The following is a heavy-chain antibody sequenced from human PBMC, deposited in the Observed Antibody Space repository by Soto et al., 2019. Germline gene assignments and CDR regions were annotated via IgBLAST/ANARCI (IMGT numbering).Heavy chain of an antibody. V-gene: IGHV3-15*07. CDR3: TTLITMVRGSIGLY. D-gene: IGHD3-10*01. Sequence: GGSLTLSCAASGLPFSNAWMNWVRPAPGKGLEWVGRIKSKTDGGTTDYAAPVKGRFTISRDDSKNTLYLQMNSLKTEDTAVYYCTTLITMVRGSIGLYWGQGTLVTVSS. CDR2: IKSKTDGGTT. CDR1: GLPFSNAW. J-gene: IGHJ4*02.